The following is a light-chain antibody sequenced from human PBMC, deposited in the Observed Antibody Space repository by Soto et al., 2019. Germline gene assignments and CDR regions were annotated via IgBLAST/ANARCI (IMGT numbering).Light chain of an antibody. CDR3: QQNNMWSPVT. Sequence: EVVMTQSPATVSVSPGEGVTLSCRASQTISNDLAWYQQKPGQAPRLLIYGASTRATGVPARFSGGGSGTEFTLTISSLQSEDFAFYYCQQNNMWSPVTFGGGTKVEIK. J-gene: IGKJ4*01. V-gene: IGKV3-15*01. CDR1: QTISND. CDR2: GAS.